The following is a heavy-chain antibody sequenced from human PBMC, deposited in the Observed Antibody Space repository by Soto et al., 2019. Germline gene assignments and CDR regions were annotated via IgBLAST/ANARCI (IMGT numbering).Heavy chain of an antibody. Sequence: GESLKISCKGSGYSFTSYWIGWVRQMPGKGLEWMGIIYPGDSDTRYSPSFQGQVTISADKSISTAYLQWSSLKASDTAMYYCAGQGGLGYCSSTSCRPHYYYMDVWGKGTTVTVSS. CDR2: IYPGDSDT. V-gene: IGHV5-51*01. CDR1: GYSFTSYW. J-gene: IGHJ6*03. CDR3: AGQGGLGYCSSTSCRPHYYYMDV. D-gene: IGHD2-2*01.